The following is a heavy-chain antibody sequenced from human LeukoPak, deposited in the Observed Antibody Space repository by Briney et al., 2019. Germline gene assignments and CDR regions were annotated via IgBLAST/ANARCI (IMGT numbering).Heavy chain of an antibody. CDR1: GFPFSSYW. V-gene: IGHV3-23*01. D-gene: IGHD2-2*02. J-gene: IGHJ3*02. CDR3: AKSAIGGDAFDI. Sequence: GGSLRLSCVASGFPFSSYWMTWVRQAPGKGLEWVSAISGSGGSTYYADSVKGRFTISRDNSKNTLYLQMNSLRAEDTAVYYCAKSAIGGDAFDIWGQGTMVTVSS. CDR2: ISGSGGST.